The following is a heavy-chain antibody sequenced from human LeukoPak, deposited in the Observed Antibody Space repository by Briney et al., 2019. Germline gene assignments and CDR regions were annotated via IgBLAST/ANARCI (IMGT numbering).Heavy chain of an antibody. Sequence: ASVKVSCKASGGTFSSYAISWVRQAPGQGLEWMGRIIPILGIANYAQKFQGRVTITADKSTSTAYMELSSLRSEDTAVYYCVVVPYYDYVWGSYRPRNAFDIWGQGTMVTVSP. V-gene: IGHV1-69*04. J-gene: IGHJ3*02. D-gene: IGHD3-16*02. CDR3: VVVPYYDYVWGSYRPRNAFDI. CDR1: GGTFSSYA. CDR2: IIPILGIA.